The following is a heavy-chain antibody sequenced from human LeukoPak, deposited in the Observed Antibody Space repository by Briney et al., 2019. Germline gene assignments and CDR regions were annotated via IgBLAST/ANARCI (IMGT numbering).Heavy chain of an antibody. CDR1: GYTFTGYD. CDR2: MNPNTGNT. J-gene: IGHJ4*02. V-gene: IGHV1-8*01. D-gene: IGHD2-15*01. CDR3: ARGAPGSHCSGGSCPYFDY. Sequence: GASVKVSCKASGYTFTGYDINWVRQAPGQGLEWMGWMNPNTGNTGYARKFRGRVTMTRNTSISTASMELSSLTSEDTAVYYCARGAPGSHCSGGSCPYFDYWGQGTLVSVSS.